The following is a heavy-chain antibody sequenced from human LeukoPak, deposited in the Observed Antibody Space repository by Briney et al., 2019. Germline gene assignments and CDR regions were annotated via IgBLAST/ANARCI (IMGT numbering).Heavy chain of an antibody. CDR3: VVDIVATKLFDY. V-gene: IGHV3-30*03. CDR1: GFTFSSYG. CDR2: ISYDGSNK. D-gene: IGHD5-12*01. Sequence: GRSLRLSCAASGFTFSSYGMHWVRQAPGKGLEWVAVISYDGSNKYYADSVKGRFTISRDNSKNTLYLQMNSLRAEDTAVYYCVVDIVATKLFDYWGQRTLVTVSS. J-gene: IGHJ4*02.